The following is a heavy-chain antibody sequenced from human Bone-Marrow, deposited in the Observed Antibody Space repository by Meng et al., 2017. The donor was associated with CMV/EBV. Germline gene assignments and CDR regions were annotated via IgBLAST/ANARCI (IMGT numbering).Heavy chain of an antibody. CDR2: IYHSGTT. J-gene: IGHJ4*02. CDR1: GGSISSNNW. D-gene: IGHD6-6*01. CDR3: ARDLGTAGRPADS. V-gene: IGHV4-4*02. Sequence: AVSGGSISSNNWWSWVRQSPEKGLEWIGEIYHSGTTNYNPSLKRRVTISVDKLQNQLSLRLSSVTAADTAVYYCARDLGTAGRPADSWGQGTLVTVSS.